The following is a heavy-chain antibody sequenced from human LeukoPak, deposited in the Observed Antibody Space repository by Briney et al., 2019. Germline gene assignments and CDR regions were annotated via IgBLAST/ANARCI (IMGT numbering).Heavy chain of an antibody. CDR1: GYTFTGYY. V-gene: IGHV1-2*02. CDR3: ARGRRGYYYDSSFDY. D-gene: IGHD3-22*01. Sequence: ASVKVSCKASGYTFTGYYMHWVRQAPGQGLEWMGWINPNSGGTNYAQKFQGRVTMTRDTSISTAYMELSRLRSDDTAVYYCARGRRGYYYDSSFDYWGQGTLVTVSS. J-gene: IGHJ4*02. CDR2: INPNSGGT.